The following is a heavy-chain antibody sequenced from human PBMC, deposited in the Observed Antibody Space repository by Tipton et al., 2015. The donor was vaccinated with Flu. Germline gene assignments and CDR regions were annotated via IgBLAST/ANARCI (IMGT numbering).Heavy chain of an antibody. CDR1: GGSINNYY. J-gene: IGHJ4*02. D-gene: IGHD3-10*02. Sequence: TLSLTCSVSGGSINNYYLSWVRQPPGKGLEWIGSVYNSGNSYYNPSLKSRVAMSVDTSKNHLSLKLRCVTAADTAMFYCARLSFYDVDLKNFYFDYWGQGTLVTVSS. CDR2: VYNSGNS. V-gene: IGHV4-59*04. CDR3: ARLSFYDVDLKNFYFDY.